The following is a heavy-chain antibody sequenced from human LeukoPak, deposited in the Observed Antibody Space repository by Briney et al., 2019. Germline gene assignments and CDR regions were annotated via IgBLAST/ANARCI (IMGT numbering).Heavy chain of an antibody. CDR3: ARAQPYSSGWYDAFGI. D-gene: IGHD6-19*01. CDR1: GGSFSGYY. Sequence: SETLSLTCAVYGGSFSGYYWSWIRQPPGKGLEWIGEINHSGSTNYNPSLKSRVTISVDTSKNQFSLKLSSVTAADTAVYYCARAQPYSSGWYDAFGIWGQGTMVTVSS. CDR2: INHSGST. J-gene: IGHJ3*02. V-gene: IGHV4-34*01.